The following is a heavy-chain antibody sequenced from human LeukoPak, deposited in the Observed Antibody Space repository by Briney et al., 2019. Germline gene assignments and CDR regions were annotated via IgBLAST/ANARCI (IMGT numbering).Heavy chain of an antibody. CDR3: ARGSPVVKPRGYYYYGMDV. V-gene: IGHV4-39*07. Sequence: SETLSLTCTVYGDSISSSSYYWGWIRQPPGRGLEWIGSISDSGNTYYNPSLKSRVTISVDTSKNQFSLKMRSVTASDTAVYYCARGSPVVKPRGYYYYGMDVWGQGTTVTVSS. D-gene: IGHD4-23*01. CDR2: ISDSGNT. CDR1: GDSISSSSYY. J-gene: IGHJ6*02.